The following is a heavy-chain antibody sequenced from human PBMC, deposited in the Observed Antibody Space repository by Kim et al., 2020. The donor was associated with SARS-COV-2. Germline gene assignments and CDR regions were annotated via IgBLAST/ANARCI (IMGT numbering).Heavy chain of an antibody. D-gene: IGHD1-26*01. CDR1: GFTFTSSA. CDR2: IVVGSGNT. V-gene: IGHV1-58*01. Sequence: SVKVSCKASGFTFTSSAVQWVRQARGQRLEWIGWIVVGSGNTNYAQKFQERVTITRDMSTSTAYMELSSLRSEDTAVYYCAAELQSGSYYGRWGQGTLVTVSS. J-gene: IGHJ4*02. CDR3: AAELQSGSYYGR.